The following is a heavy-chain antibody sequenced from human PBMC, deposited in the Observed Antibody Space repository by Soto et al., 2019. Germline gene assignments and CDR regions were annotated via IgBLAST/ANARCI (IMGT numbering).Heavy chain of an antibody. V-gene: IGHV4-34*01. Sequence: SETLSLTCSVSGGSISSCPYSWSWIRQPPGKGLEWIGEINHSGSTNYNPSLKSRVTISVDTSKNQFSLKLSSVTAADTAVYYCARGDVVGYYFYYWGQGTRVTVSS. CDR1: GGSISSCPYS. CDR3: ARGDVVGYYFYY. D-gene: IGHD5-12*01. CDR2: INHSGST. J-gene: IGHJ4*02.